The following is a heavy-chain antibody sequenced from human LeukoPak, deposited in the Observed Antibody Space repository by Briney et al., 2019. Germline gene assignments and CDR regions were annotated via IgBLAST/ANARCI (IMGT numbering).Heavy chain of an antibody. CDR3: ARAGYYCSSTNCAGG. V-gene: IGHV3-30*02. D-gene: IGHD2-2*01. CDR2: IRYDGSNK. CDR1: GFTFSSYG. J-gene: IGHJ4*02. Sequence: PGGSLRLSCAASGFTFSSYGMHWVRQAPGKGLEWVAFIRYDGSNKYYADSVKGRFTISRDNSKNTLYLQMNSLRAEDTAVYYCARAGYYCSSTNCAGGWGQGTLVTVSS.